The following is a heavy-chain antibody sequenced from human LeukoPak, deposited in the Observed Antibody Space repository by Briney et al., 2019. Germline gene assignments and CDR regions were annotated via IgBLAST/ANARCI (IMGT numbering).Heavy chain of an antibody. CDR2: INHSGST. J-gene: IGHJ5*02. V-gene: IGHV4-34*01. CDR1: GGSFSGYY. D-gene: IGHD3-3*01. Sequence: PSETLSLTCAVYGGSFSGYYWSWIRQPPGKGLEWIGEINHSGSTNYNPSLKSRVTISVDTSKNQFSLKLSSVTAADTAVYYCARGEPFTIFGVAPPYNWFDPWGQGTLVTVSS. CDR3: ARGEPFTIFGVAPPYNWFDP.